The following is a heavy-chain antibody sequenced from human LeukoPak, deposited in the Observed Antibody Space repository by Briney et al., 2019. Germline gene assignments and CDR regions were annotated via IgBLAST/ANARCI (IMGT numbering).Heavy chain of an antibody. Sequence: GGSLRLSCAASGFTFGTYWMGWVRQAPGKGLEWVSSISSSSSYIYYADSVKGRFTISRDNAKNSLYLQMNSLRAEDTAVYYCARDRAISAPPDYWGQGTLVTVSS. CDR2: ISSSSSYI. D-gene: IGHD2-2*01. CDR1: GFTFGTYW. V-gene: IGHV3-21*01. J-gene: IGHJ4*02. CDR3: ARDRAISAPPDY.